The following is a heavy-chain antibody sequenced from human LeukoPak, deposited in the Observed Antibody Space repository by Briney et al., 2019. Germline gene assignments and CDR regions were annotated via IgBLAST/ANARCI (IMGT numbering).Heavy chain of an antibody. CDR2: IYYSGST. V-gene: IGHV4-61*01. Sequence: SETLSLTCTVSGGSVSSGSYYWSWIRQPPGKGLEWIGYIYYSGSTNYNPSLKSRVTIILDTSKNQFSLKLSSVTAADTAVYYCAREIIETTTFRFRHYSYYYGLDVWGQGTALTVSS. J-gene: IGHJ6*02. D-gene: IGHD1/OR15-1a*01. CDR1: GGSVSSGSYY. CDR3: AREIIETTTFRFRHYSYYYGLDV.